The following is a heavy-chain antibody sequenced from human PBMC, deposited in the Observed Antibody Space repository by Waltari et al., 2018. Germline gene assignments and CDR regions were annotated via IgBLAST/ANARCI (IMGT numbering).Heavy chain of an antibody. J-gene: IGHJ4*02. D-gene: IGHD3-22*01. CDR1: GFTFSTYW. Sequence: EVQLVESGGGLVQPGGSLRLSCAASGFTFSTYWMHWVRQAPGKGLVGVSRINSDGSRTTYADSVKGRFTISRDNAKNTLYLQMNSLRVEDTAVYYCARIRDSSDYFHPSDYWGQGTLVTVSS. V-gene: IGHV3-74*01. CDR2: INSDGSRT. CDR3: ARIRDSSDYFHPSDY.